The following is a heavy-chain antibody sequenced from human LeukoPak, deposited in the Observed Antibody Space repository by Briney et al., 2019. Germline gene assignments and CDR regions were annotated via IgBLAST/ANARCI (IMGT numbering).Heavy chain of an antibody. Sequence: ASVKVSCKASGYTLTSYAMHWVRQAPGQRLEWMGWINAGNGNTKYSQKFQGRVTITRDTSASTAYMELSSLRSEDTAVYYCARHPVYYYDSSGYLSDAFDIWGQGTMVTVSS. CDR2: INAGNGNT. CDR3: ARHPVYYYDSSGYLSDAFDI. D-gene: IGHD3-22*01. CDR1: GYTLTSYA. J-gene: IGHJ3*02. V-gene: IGHV1-3*01.